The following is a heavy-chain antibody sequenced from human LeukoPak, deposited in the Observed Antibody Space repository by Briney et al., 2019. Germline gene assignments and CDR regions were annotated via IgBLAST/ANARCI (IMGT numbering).Heavy chain of an antibody. J-gene: IGHJ4*02. V-gene: IGHV3-9*01. D-gene: IGHD2-2*02. CDR2: ISWNSGSI. CDR1: GFTFDDYA. CDR3: AKDISLKEPLLYEGGYFDY. Sequence: GRSLRLSCAASGFTFDDYAMHWVRQAPGKGLEWVSGISWNSGSIGYADSVKGRFTISRDNAKNSLYLQMNSLRAEDTALYYCAKDISLKEPLLYEGGYFDYWGQGTLVTVSS.